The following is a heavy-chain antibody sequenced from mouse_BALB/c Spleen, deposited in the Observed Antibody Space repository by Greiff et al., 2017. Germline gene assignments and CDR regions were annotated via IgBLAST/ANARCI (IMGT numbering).Heavy chain of an antibody. CDR1: GYSITSDYA. Sequence: EVKLVESGPGLVKPSQSLSLTCTVTGYSITSDYAWNWIRQFPGNKLEWMGYISYSGSTSYNPSLKSRISITRDTSKNQFFLQLNSVTTEDTATYYCARSSMITLAMDYWGQGTSVTVSS. J-gene: IGHJ4*01. D-gene: IGHD2-4*01. CDR3: ARSSMITLAMDY. CDR2: ISYSGST. V-gene: IGHV3-2*02.